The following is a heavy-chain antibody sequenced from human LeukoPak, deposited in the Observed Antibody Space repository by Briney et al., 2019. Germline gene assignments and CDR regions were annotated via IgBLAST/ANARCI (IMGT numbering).Heavy chain of an antibody. Sequence: TGGSLRLSCAASGFTFSSYAMHWVRQAPGKGLEYVSAISSNGGSTYYANSVKGRFTISRDNSKNTLYLQMGSLRAEDMAVYYCARVRRIAVAEYYFDYWGQGTLVTVSS. CDR1: GFTFSSYA. V-gene: IGHV3-64*01. CDR3: ARVRRIAVAEYYFDY. CDR2: ISSNGGST. D-gene: IGHD6-19*01. J-gene: IGHJ4*02.